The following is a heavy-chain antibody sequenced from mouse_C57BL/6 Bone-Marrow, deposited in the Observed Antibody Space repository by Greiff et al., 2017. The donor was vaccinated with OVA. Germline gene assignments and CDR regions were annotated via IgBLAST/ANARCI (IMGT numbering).Heavy chain of an antibody. CDR1: GYSFTGYY. J-gene: IGHJ3*01. CDR2: INPSTGGT. D-gene: IGHD1-1*01. Sequence: EVKLMESGPELVKPGASVKISCKASGYSFTGYYMNWVKQSPEKSLEWIGEINPSTGGTTYNQKFKDKATLTVDKSSSTAYMQLKSLTSEDSAVYYCARRDYGSSSWFAYWGQGTLVTVSA. CDR3: ARRDYGSSSWFAY. V-gene: IGHV1-42*01.